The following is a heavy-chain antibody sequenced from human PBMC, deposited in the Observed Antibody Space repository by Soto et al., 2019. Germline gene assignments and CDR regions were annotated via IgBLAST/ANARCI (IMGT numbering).Heavy chain of an antibody. CDR3: ARDAIVVVPAAISNYYYGMDV. Sequence: SETLSLTCTVSGGSISSGDYYWSWIRQPPGKGLERIGYIYYSGSTYYNPSLKSRVTISVDTSKNQFSLKLSSVTAADTAVYYCARDAIVVVPAAISNYYYGMDVWGQGTTVT. D-gene: IGHD2-2*01. V-gene: IGHV4-30-4*01. CDR1: GGSISSGDYY. CDR2: IYYSGST. J-gene: IGHJ6*02.